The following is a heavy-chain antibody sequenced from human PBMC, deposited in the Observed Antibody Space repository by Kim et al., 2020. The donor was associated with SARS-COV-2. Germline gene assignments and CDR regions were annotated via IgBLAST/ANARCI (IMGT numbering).Heavy chain of an antibody. CDR3: ARDGVGGSEDAFDL. CDR2: ITYDGSDK. Sequence: GGSLRLSCAASGFTFSAFTMHWVRQAPGKGLECVAVITYDGSDKSYAEPVKGRFTISRDNSNNMMYLQMKSLRAEDTALYYCARDGVGGSEDAFDLWGQGTMVTVSS. CDR1: GFTFSAFT. V-gene: IGHV3-30*04. J-gene: IGHJ3*01. D-gene: IGHD3-10*01.